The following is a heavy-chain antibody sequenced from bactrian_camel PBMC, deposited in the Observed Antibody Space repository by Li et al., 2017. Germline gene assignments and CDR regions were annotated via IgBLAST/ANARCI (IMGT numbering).Heavy chain of an antibody. D-gene: IGHD3*01. Sequence: HVQLVESGGDLVQPGGSLRLSCLSSGFSFSSYSMSWVREAPGKGLEWVSSIYTGGGSTAYADSVKGRFTMFRDNRKNTLYLQMNSLKPEDTAVYHCAAEPRGSASWGQGTQVTVS. V-gene: IGHV3S6*01. CDR2: IYTGGGST. CDR3: AAEPRGSAS. CDR1: GFSFSSYS. J-gene: IGHJ6*01.